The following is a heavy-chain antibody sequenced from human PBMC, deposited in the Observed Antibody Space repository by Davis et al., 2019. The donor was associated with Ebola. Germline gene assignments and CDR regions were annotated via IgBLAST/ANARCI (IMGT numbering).Heavy chain of an antibody. J-gene: IGHJ6*03. V-gene: IGHV5-10-1*01. CDR2: IDPSDSYT. CDR3: ARQGYCSSTSCSIFGVVPDMDV. CDR1: GYSFTSYW. Sequence: KVSCKGSGYSFTSYWISWVRQMPGKGLEWMGRIDPSDSYTNYSPSFQGHVTISADKSISTAYLQWSSLKASDTAMYYCARQGYCSSTSCSIFGVVPDMDVWGKGTTVTVSS. D-gene: IGHD2-2*01.